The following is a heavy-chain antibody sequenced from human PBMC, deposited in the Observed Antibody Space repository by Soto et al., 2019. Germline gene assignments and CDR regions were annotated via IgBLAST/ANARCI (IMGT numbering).Heavy chain of an antibody. D-gene: IGHD3-3*01. V-gene: IGHV1-18*01. Sequence: ASVKVSCKASGYTFTSYGISWVRQAPGQGLEWMGWISAYNGNTNYAQKLQGRVTMTTDTSTSTAYMELRSLRSDGTAVYYCARAGEMIFGVVNYFDYWGQGTLVTVSS. CDR3: ARAGEMIFGVVNYFDY. CDR1: GYTFTSYG. CDR2: ISAYNGNT. J-gene: IGHJ4*02.